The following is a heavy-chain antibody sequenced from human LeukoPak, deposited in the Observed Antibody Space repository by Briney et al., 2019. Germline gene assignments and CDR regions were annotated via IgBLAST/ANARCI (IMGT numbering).Heavy chain of an antibody. CDR2: IYYIGNT. Sequence: PSETLSLTCAVSGGSITNFYWSWVRQPPGKGLEWIGYIYYIGNTNYNPSLKSRVTISVDTSRNQFSLRLNSVTAADTAVYYCARHKVNLYYYYGMDVWGQGTTVTVSS. CDR1: GGSITNFY. J-gene: IGHJ6*02. V-gene: IGHV4-59*08. D-gene: IGHD4-11*01. CDR3: ARHKVNLYYYYGMDV.